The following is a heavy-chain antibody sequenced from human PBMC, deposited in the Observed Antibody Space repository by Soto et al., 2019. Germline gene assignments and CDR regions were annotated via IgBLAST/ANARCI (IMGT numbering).Heavy chain of an antibody. Sequence: ASVKVSCKASGYTFTSDYIHWVRRAPGQGLEWMGVSNPSGGSPRFAQKFQGRVTMTRDTSTSTVYMEVSSLKSEDTAVYFCAREYSSSWFDPWGQGTLVTVSS. J-gene: IGHJ5*02. CDR3: AREYSSSWFDP. CDR2: SNPSGGSP. V-gene: IGHV1-46*01. CDR1: GYTFTSDY. D-gene: IGHD6-6*01.